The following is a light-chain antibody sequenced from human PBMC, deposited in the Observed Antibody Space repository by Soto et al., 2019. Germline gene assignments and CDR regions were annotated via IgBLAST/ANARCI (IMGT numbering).Light chain of an antibody. CDR2: AAS. CDR1: QGISSY. V-gene: IGKV1-27*01. J-gene: IGKJ3*01. Sequence: DIRMTQSPSSLSASTGDRVTITCRASQGISSYLAWYQQKPGQVPKLLIYAASTLQSGVPSRFSGSGSGTDFTLTISSLQPEDVATYYCQKYNIAPHTFGPGTKVDIK. CDR3: QKYNIAPHT.